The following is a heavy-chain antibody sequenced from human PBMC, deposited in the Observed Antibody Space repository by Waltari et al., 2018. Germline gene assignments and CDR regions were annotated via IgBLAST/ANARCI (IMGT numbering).Heavy chain of an antibody. CDR1: GFTFSSYW. J-gene: IGHJ6*03. Sequence: EVQLVESGGGLVQPGGSLRLSCSASGFTFSSYWMSWVRQAPGKGMGWVANIRQDGSEKYYGDSVKGRYTISRDNDKNQQYMQMNSLRAEDTAVYDWARDGGGVSKRRHYYYYYMDVWGKGTTVTVSS. CDR2: IRQDGSEK. D-gene: IGHD3-16*01. CDR3: ARDGGGVSKRRHYYYYYMDV. V-gene: IGHV3-7*01.